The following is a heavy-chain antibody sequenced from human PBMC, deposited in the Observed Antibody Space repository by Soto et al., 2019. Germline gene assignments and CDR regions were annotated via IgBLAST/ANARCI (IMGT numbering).Heavy chain of an antibody. CDR2: FDPEDGET. D-gene: IGHD2-15*01. V-gene: IGHV1-24*01. CDR3: ATTDRSNIQYFSFDI. J-gene: IGHJ3*02. CDR1: GYTLTELS. Sequence: ASVKVSCKVSGYTLTELSMHWVRQAPGKGLEWMGGFDPEDGETIYAQKFQGRVTMTEDTSTDTAYMELSSLRSEDTAVYYCATTDRSNIQYFSFDIWGQGTMVTVSS.